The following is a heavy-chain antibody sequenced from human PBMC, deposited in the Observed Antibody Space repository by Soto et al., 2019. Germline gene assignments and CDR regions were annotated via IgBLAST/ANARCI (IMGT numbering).Heavy chain of an antibody. V-gene: IGHV1-18*01. CDR3: ARSARNTMVRGVLDY. CDR2: ISAYNGNT. CDR1: GYTFTSYG. D-gene: IGHD3-10*01. J-gene: IGHJ4*02. Sequence: ASVKVSCKASGYTFTSYGISWVRQAPGQGLEWMGWISAYNGNTNYAQKLQGRVTMTTDTSTSTAYMELRSLRSDDTAVYYCARSARNTMVRGVLDYWGQGTLVTVSS.